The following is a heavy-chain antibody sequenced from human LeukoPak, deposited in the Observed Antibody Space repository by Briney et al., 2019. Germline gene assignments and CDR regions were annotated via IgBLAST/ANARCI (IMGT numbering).Heavy chain of an antibody. V-gene: IGHV1-2*06. J-gene: IGHJ5*02. D-gene: IGHD6-6*01. CDR1: GYTFTGYY. CDR3: ARAQSIAARPGWFDP. CDR2: INPNSGGT. Sequence: GASVKVSCKASGYTFTGYYMHWVRQAPGQGLEWMGRINPNSGGTNYAQKFQGRVTMTRDTSISTAYMELSRLRSDDTAVYYCARAQSIAARPGWFDPWGQGTLVTVSS.